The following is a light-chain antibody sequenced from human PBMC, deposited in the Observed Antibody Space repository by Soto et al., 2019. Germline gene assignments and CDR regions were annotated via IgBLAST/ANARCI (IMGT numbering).Light chain of an antibody. CDR3: QSYDSSLSGSRV. V-gene: IGLV1-40*01. CDR1: SSNIGAGYD. J-gene: IGLJ2*01. CDR2: GNN. Sequence: QPVLTQPPSVSGAPGQRVTISCTGSSSNIGAGYDVHWYQQLPGTASKLLIYGNNNRPSGVPDRFSGSKSGTSASLAITGLQAEDEADYYCQSYDSSLSGSRVFGGGTKLTVL.